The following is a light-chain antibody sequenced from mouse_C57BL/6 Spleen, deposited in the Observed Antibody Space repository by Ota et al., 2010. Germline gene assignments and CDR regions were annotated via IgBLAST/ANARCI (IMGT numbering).Light chain of an antibody. Sequence: FVLTQSPAIMSASPRGRKVTMTCSASSSVSLHALVPAEVRHSPKRWIYDTSKLASGVPARFSGSGSGTSYSLTINRVEAEDAATYYCQQWTKNPPTFGAGTKLELK. J-gene: IGKJ5*01. CDR3: QQWTKNPPT. V-gene: IGKV4-59*01. CDR1: SSVSL. CDR2: DTS.